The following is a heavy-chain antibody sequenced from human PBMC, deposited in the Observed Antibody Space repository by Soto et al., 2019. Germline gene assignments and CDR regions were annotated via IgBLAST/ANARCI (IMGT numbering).Heavy chain of an antibody. CDR3: ARGPSSNSASDY. CDR2: ISSDGSSP. CDR1: GFTFSNYY. J-gene: IGHJ4*02. D-gene: IGHD2-2*01. Sequence: GGSLRLSCAASGFTFSNYYMHWVRQAPGKGLVWVSRISSDGSSPSYADSVKGRFTVSRDNAKNTLYLQMNSLRAEDTAVYYCARGPSSNSASDYWGQGTLVTVSS. V-gene: IGHV3-74*01.